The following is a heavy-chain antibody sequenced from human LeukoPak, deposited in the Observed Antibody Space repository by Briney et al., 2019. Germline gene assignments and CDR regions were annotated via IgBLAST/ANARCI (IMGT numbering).Heavy chain of an antibody. CDR2: MNPNSGNT. J-gene: IGHJ4*02. D-gene: IGHD3-10*01. V-gene: IGHV1-8*03. Sequence: ASVKVSCKASGYTFTSYDINWVRQATGQGLEWMGWMNPNSGNTGYAQKFQGRVTITRNTSISTAYMELSSLRSEDTAVYYCARGSPSGSYYYFDYWGQGTLVTVSS. CDR1: GYTFTSYD. CDR3: ARGSPSGSYYYFDY.